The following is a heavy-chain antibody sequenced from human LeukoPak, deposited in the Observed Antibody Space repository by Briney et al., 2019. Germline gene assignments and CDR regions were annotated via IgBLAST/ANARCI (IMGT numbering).Heavy chain of an antibody. V-gene: IGHV3-7*04. D-gene: IGHD3-16*01. J-gene: IGHJ4*02. CDR3: VRGGGSFDS. CDR1: GFTFSCFW. Sequence: GGSLRLSCAASGFTFSCFWMSWVRQAPTKGLEWVANIKYDGSEKRYVDSVKGRFTVSRDNANNSLELQINSLRAEDTAVYYCVRGGGSFDSWGQGTMVTVSS. CDR2: IKYDGSEK.